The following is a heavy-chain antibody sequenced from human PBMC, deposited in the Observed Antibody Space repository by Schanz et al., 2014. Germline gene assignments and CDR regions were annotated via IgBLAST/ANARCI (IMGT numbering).Heavy chain of an antibody. D-gene: IGHD3-3*01. CDR1: GGSISSGGSS. CDR3: ATVSYDFWSGKDYYSFHMDV. J-gene: IGHJ6*03. V-gene: IGHV4-30-2*01. Sequence: QLQLQESGSGLVKPSQTLSLTCGVSGGSISSGGSSWNWIRLPPGKGLEWIGYIYHSGSTYYNPSLKSRVTISVDSSKNQFSLILNSVTAADTAVYYCATVSYDFWSGKDYYSFHMDVWGKGTTVTVSS. CDR2: IYHSGST.